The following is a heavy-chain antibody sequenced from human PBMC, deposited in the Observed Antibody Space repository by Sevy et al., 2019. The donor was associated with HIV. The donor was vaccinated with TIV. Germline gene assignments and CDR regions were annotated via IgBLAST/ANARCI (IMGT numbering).Heavy chain of an antibody. Sequence: GGSLRLSCAASGFTFSSYAMSWVRQAPGKGLEWDSAISGSGGSTYYADSVKSRFTISRDNSKNTLYLQMNSLRAEDTAVYYCAKSRLSDFWSGIDAFDIWGQGTMVTVSS. CDR3: AKSRLSDFWSGIDAFDI. D-gene: IGHD3-3*01. CDR2: ISGSGGST. CDR1: GFTFSSYA. V-gene: IGHV3-23*01. J-gene: IGHJ3*02.